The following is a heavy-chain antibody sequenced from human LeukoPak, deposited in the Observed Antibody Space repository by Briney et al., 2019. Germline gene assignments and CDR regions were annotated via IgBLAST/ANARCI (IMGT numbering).Heavy chain of an antibody. CDR2: ISYDGSNK. J-gene: IGHJ6*02. CDR3: AKDTGDNWNWDYYYYGMDV. Sequence: GGSLRLSCAASGFTFSSYGMHWVRQAPGKGLEWVAVISYDGSNKYYADSVKGRFTISRDNSKNTLYLQMNSLRAEDTAVYYCAKDTGDNWNWDYYYYGMDVWGQGTTVTVSS. CDR1: GFTFSSYG. D-gene: IGHD1-7*01. V-gene: IGHV3-30*18.